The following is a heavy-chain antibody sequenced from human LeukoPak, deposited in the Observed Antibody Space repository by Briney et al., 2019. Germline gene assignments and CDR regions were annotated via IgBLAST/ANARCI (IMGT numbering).Heavy chain of an antibody. J-gene: IGHJ3*01. D-gene: IGHD2-2*01. CDR2: ISDSGART. CDR3: ARSRVPASLDQVFDV. V-gene: IGHV3-23*01. CDR1: GFTFSSYA. Sequence: PGGSLRLSCAASGFTFSSYAISWFRQAPEKGLELVSTISDSGARTFYADSVKGRFTIPRDNSQNTLDLQMNYLSAEDTAIYYCARSRVPASLDQVFDVWGQGTMVTVSS.